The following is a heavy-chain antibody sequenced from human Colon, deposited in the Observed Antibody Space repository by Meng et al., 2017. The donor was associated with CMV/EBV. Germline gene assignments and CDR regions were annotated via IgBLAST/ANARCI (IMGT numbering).Heavy chain of an antibody. V-gene: IGHV4-61*08. CDR3: STTKIDVFRFMVYFDY. CDR1: GASASSAGYY. J-gene: IGHJ4*02. D-gene: IGHD3-10*01. Sequence: SESLSLTCTVAGASASSAGYYWGWIRQSPGKGLEWIGYVYYSGSSSYNPSLKSRLTMSVDTSKNQFSLNLISVTAADTAVYYCSTTKIDVFRFMVYFDYWGQGTMVTVSS. CDR2: VYYSGSS.